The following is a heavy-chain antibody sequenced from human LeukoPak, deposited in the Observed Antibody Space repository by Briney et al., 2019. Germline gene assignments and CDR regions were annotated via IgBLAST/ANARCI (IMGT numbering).Heavy chain of an antibody. CDR3: ARALVVVTGNYMDV. CDR1: GFTFSSYE. J-gene: IGHJ6*03. Sequence: GGSLRLSCTASGFTFSSYEMNWVRQAPGKGLEWVSYISSSGRTTYYADSVKGRFTISRDSAKNSLYLQMNSLRAEDTAVYCARALVVVTGNYMDVWGKGTTVTISS. V-gene: IGHV3-48*03. D-gene: IGHD2-21*02. CDR2: ISSSGRTT.